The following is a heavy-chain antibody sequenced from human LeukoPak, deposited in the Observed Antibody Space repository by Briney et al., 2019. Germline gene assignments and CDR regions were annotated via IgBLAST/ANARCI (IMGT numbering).Heavy chain of an antibody. J-gene: IGHJ6*03. D-gene: IGHD3-3*01. Sequence: SETLSLTCTVSGGSLSSGSYYWSWIRQPAGKGLEWIGRIYTSGSTNYNPSLKSRATISVDTSESQFSLTLRSVTAADTAVYYCARVPLYDFWSGYLPPYYYMDVWGKGNTVTVSS. CDR1: GGSLSSGSYY. V-gene: IGHV4-61*02. CDR3: ARVPLYDFWSGYLPPYYYMDV. CDR2: IYTSGST.